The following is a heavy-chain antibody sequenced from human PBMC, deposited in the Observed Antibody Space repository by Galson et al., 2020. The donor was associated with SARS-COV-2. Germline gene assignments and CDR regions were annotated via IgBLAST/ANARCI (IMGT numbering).Heavy chain of an antibody. J-gene: IGHJ4*02. V-gene: IGHV4-59*01. Sequence: SETLSLPCTVSGGSNSSYYWSWIRQPPGKGLEWIGYIYYSGSTNYNPSLKSRVTISVDTSKNQCSLKLSSVTAADTAVYYCARGGGYDFWSGYFFDYWGQGTLVTVSS. D-gene: IGHD3-3*01. CDR1: GGSNSSYY. CDR3: ARGGGYDFWSGYFFDY. CDR2: IYYSGST.